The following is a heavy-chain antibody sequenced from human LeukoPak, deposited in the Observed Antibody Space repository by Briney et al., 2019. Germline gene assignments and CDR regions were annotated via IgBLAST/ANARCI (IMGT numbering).Heavy chain of an antibody. CDR3: ARGGSYVRFDY. V-gene: IGHV1-18*04. D-gene: IGHD1-26*01. CDR1: GYTFTGYH. Sequence: ASVKVSCKASGYTFTGYHMHWVRQAPGQGLEWMGWISAYNGNTNYAQKLQGRVTMTTDTSTSTAYMELRSLRSDDTAVYYCARGGSYVRFDYWGQGTLVTVSS. J-gene: IGHJ4*02. CDR2: ISAYNGNT.